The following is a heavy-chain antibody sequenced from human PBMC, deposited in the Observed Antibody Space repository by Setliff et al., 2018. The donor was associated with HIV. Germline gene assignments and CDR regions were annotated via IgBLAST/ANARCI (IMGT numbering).Heavy chain of an antibody. CDR3: AHNRDHSTGPYFYDY. CDR1: GFSLTTSGVG. D-gene: IGHD6-19*01. CDR2: IYWNDDK. V-gene: IGHV2-5*01. J-gene: IGHJ4*02. Sequence: SGPTLVNPTRTLTLTCTFSGFSLTTSGVGVGWIRQPPGEALEWLAPIYWNDDKRYNLSLKSRLTVTKDTSKKEVVVTMTNMDPVDTATYYCAHNRDHSTGPYFYDYWGQGTRVTVSS.